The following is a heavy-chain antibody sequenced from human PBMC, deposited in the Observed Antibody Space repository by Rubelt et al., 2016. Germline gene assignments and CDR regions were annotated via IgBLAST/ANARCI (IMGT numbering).Heavy chain of an antibody. D-gene: IGHD5-24*01. V-gene: IGHV1-18*01. J-gene: IGHJ3*02. CDR3: ARRDGYNWDDAFDI. CDR1: GSPFTSYG. CDR2: ISAYNGNT. Sequence: QVQLVQSGAEVKKPGASVKVSCKASGSPFTSYGISWVRQAPGQGLEWMGWISAYNGNTNYAQERPGRATRAPHTSTSRAYRELRGLRSDDTAVYYCARRDGYNWDDAFDIWGQGTMVTVSS.